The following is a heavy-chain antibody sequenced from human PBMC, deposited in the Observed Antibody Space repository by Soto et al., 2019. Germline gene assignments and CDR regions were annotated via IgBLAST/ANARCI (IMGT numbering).Heavy chain of an antibody. CDR1: GYTFTSYG. D-gene: IGHD3-10*01. CDR3: ARDGELWFGEFNRNWFDP. J-gene: IGHJ5*02. V-gene: IGHV1-18*01. CDR2: ISAYNGNT. Sequence: ASVKVSCKASGYTFTSYGISWVRQAPGQGLEWMGWISAYNGNTNYAQKLQGRVTMTTDTSTSTAYMELRSLRSADTAVYYCARDGELWFGEFNRNWFDPWGQGTLVTVSS.